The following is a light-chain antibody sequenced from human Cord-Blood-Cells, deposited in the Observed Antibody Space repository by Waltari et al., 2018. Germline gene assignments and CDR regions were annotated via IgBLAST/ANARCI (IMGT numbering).Light chain of an antibody. CDR1: SSDVGSYNL. V-gene: IGLV2-23*01. Sequence: QSALTQPASVSWSPGQSITISCTGTSSDVGSYNLVSWYQQHPGKAPKLMIYEGSKRPSGVPNRFSGSKSGNTASLTISGLQAEDEADYYYCSYAGSSTWVFGGGTKLTVL. J-gene: IGLJ3*02. CDR3: CSYAGSSTWV. CDR2: EGS.